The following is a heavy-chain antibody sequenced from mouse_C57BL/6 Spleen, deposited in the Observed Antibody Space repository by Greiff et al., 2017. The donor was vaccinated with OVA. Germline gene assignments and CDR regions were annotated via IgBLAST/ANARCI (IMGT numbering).Heavy chain of an antibody. V-gene: IGHV1-50*01. CDR3: ARRRDYEAWFAY. D-gene: IGHD2-4*01. Sequence: QVQLQQPGAELVKPGASVKLSCKASGYTFTSYWMQWVKQRPGQGLEWIGEIDPSDSYTTYNQKFKGKATLTVDTSSSTAYMQLSSLTSEDSAVYYCARRRDYEAWFAYWGQGTLVTVSA. J-gene: IGHJ3*01. CDR1: GYTFTSYW. CDR2: IDPSDSYT.